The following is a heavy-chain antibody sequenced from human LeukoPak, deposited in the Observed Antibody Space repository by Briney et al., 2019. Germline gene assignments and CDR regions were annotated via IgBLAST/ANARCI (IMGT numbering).Heavy chain of an antibody. Sequence: SETLSLTCTVSGGSISSYYWSWIRQPPGKGLEWIGYIYYSGSTNYNPSLKSRVTISVDTSKNQFSLKLSSVTAADTAVYYCARALGNYYYGSGSPYRFGPWGQGTLVTVSS. J-gene: IGHJ5*02. CDR1: GGSISSYY. V-gene: IGHV4-59*01. CDR2: IYYSGST. D-gene: IGHD3-10*01. CDR3: ARALGNYYYGSGSPYRFGP.